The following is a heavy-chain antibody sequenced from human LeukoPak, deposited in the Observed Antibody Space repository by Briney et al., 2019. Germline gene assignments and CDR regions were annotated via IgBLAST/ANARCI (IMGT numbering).Heavy chain of an antibody. J-gene: IGHJ4*02. V-gene: IGHV4-4*07. CDR3: ARRTRKGFGEPFDS. D-gene: IGHD3-10*01. CDR2: LYTRGTT. CDR1: GDSVSDNC. Sequence: SETLSLTCSVSGDSVSDNCWNWIRQPAGKGLEWIGHLYTRGTTNYNPSLKSRVTMSLDTSRNHFSLHLNSVTAADTAVYYCARRTRKGFGEPFDSWGQGILVTVSS.